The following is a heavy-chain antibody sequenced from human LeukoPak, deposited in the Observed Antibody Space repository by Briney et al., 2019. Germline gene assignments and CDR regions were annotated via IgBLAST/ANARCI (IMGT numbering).Heavy chain of an antibody. D-gene: IGHD3-9*01. J-gene: IGHJ3*02. V-gene: IGHV3-30*02. CDR1: GFTFSSYG. CDR3: AKDRGYDILTGYYLDSIDAFDI. Sequence: PGGSLRLSCAASGFTFSSYGMHWVRQAPGKGLEWVAFIRYDGSNKYYADSVKGRFTISRDNSKNTLYLQMNGLRAEDTAVYYCAKDRGYDILTGYYLDSIDAFDIWGQGTMVTVSS. CDR2: IRYDGSNK.